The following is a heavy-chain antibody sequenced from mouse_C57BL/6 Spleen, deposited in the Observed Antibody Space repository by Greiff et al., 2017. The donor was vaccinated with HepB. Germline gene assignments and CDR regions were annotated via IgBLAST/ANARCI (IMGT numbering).Heavy chain of an antibody. J-gene: IGHJ1*03. V-gene: IGHV7-3*01. CDR2: IRNKANGYTT. CDR3: ARSTVTVYFDV. CDR1: GFTFTDYY. D-gene: IGHD4-1*02. Sequence: EVKLVESGGGLVQPGGSLSLSCAASGFTFTDYYMSWVRQPPGKALEWLGFIRNKANGYTTEYSASVKGRFTISRDNSQSILYLQMNALRAEDSATYYCARSTVTVYFDVWGTGTTVTVSS.